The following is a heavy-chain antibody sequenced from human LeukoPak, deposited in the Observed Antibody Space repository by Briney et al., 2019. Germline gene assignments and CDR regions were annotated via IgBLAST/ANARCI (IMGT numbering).Heavy chain of an antibody. Sequence: GGSLRLSCAASGFTFSSYGMPWVRQAPGKGLEWVAVIWCDGSNKYYADSVKGRFTISRDNSKNTLYLQMNSLRAEDTAVYYCARDRWVITGTTSIAYYFDYWGQGTLVTVSS. D-gene: IGHD1-7*01. CDR3: ARDRWVITGTTSIAYYFDY. CDR2: IWCDGSNK. CDR1: GFTFSSYG. J-gene: IGHJ4*02. V-gene: IGHV3-33*01.